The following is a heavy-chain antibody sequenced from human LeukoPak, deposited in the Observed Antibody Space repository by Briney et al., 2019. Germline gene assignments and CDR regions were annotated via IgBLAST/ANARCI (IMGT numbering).Heavy chain of an antibody. CDR2: MYYSGST. D-gene: IGHD3-9*01. Sequence: SETLSLTCSVSGGSITSYYWNWIRQPPGKGLEWIGHMYYSGSTNYNPSLKSRVTISVDTSKNQFSLKLSSVTAADTAVYYCARGGHRYYDILTGYNWFDPWGQGTLVTVSS. J-gene: IGHJ5*02. CDR3: ARGGHRYYDILTGYNWFDP. CDR1: GGSITSYY. V-gene: IGHV4-59*08.